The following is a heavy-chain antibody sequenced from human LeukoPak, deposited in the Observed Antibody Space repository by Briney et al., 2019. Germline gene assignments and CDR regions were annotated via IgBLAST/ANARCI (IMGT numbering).Heavy chain of an antibody. CDR3: AKARGGYSSSWLPGQ. V-gene: IGHV3-53*05. D-gene: IGHD6-13*01. CDR2: IYSGGST. Sequence: QPGGSLRLSCAASGFTVSSNDMSWVRQAPGKGLECIPVIYSGGSTDYADSVKGRLTISRDNSKNTLYLQMNSLRAEDTAVYYCAKARGGYSSSWLPGQWGQGTLVTVSS. CDR1: GFTVSSND. J-gene: IGHJ4*02.